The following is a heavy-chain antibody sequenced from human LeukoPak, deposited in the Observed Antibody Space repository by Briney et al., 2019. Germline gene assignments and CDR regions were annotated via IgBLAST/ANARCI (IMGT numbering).Heavy chain of an antibody. Sequence: ASAKVSCKASGYTFIGYYMHWVRQAPGQGLEWMGWINPDRGGTNYAQKFQGRVTMTRDTSISTVYMELSRLRSDDTAVYYCARLPDYGSGSYYKRGTFDYWGRGTLVTVSS. D-gene: IGHD3-10*01. J-gene: IGHJ4*02. V-gene: IGHV1-2*02. CDR3: ARLPDYGSGSYYKRGTFDY. CDR1: GYTFIGYY. CDR2: INPDRGGT.